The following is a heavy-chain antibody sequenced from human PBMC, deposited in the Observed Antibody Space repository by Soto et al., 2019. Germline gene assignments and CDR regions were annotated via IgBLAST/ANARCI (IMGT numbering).Heavy chain of an antibody. V-gene: IGHV3-23*01. J-gene: IGHJ4*02. CDR3: AKLEVGVMITFGGVPD. Sequence: PGGSLRLSCAASGFTFSSYAMSWVRQAPGKGLEWVSAISGSGGSTYYADSVKGRFTISRDNSKNTLYLQMNSLRAEDTAVYYCAKLEVGVMITFGGVPDWGQGTLVTVSS. D-gene: IGHD3-16*01. CDR2: ISGSGGST. CDR1: GFTFSSYA.